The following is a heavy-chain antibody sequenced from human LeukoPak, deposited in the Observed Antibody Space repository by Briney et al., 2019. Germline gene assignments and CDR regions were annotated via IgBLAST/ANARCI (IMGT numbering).Heavy chain of an antibody. CDR3: GRPLQRGSWTQRALDY. CDR2: MNPNSGNA. CDR1: GYTFTSYD. Sequence: GESLKISCKGSGYTFTSYDISWVRQATGQGLEWMGWMNPNSGNAGYAQRFQGRVTMTRNNSISTAYMELTSLRSGDTAVYYCGRPLQRGSWTQRALDYWGQGTLVTVSS. D-gene: IGHD3-10*01. V-gene: IGHV1-8*01. J-gene: IGHJ4*02.